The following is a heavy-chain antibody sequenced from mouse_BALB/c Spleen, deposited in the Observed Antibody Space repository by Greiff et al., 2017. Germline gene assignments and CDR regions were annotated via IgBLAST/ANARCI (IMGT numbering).Heavy chain of an antibody. J-gene: IGHJ3*01. D-gene: IGHD2-4*01. CDR3: ARNDYDAGFAY. CDR1: GFTFSSFG. Sequence: EVKVEESGGGLVQPGGSRKLSCAASGFTFSSFGMHWVRQAPEKGLEWVAYISSGSSTIYYADTVKGRFTISRDNPKNTLFLQMTSLRSEDTAMYYCARNDYDAGFAYWGQGTLVTVSA. CDR2: ISSGSSTI. V-gene: IGHV5-17*02.